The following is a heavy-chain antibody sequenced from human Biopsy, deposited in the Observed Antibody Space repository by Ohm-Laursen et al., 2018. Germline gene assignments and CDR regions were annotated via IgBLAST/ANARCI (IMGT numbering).Heavy chain of an antibody. D-gene: IGHD2-8*02. J-gene: IGHJ6*02. CDR1: GGSFSGYY. CDR3: ARDRIAYCTATSCDNFGLDV. Sequence: SQTLSLTCAVYGGSFSGYYWGWIRQSPGKGLEWIGYINHSGHTNYNPSLKSRLTMSVDTSKNQFSLKLTSVTAADTAVYYCARDRIAYCTATSCDNFGLDVWGQGTTVTVSS. V-gene: IGHV4-34*09. CDR2: INHSGHT.